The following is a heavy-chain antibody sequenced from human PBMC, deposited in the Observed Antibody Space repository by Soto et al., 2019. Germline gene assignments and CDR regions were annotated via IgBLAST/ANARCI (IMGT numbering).Heavy chain of an antibody. D-gene: IGHD6-19*01. CDR2: IYYSGST. Sequence: SEPLSLTCTVSGGSISSYYWSWIRQPPGKGLEWIGYIYYSGSTNYNPSLKSRVTISVDTSKNQFSLKLSSVTAADTAVYYCARESSGQTTKYYFDYWGQGTLVTVSS. CDR3: ARESSGQTTKYYFDY. CDR1: GGSISSYY. V-gene: IGHV4-59*01. J-gene: IGHJ4*02.